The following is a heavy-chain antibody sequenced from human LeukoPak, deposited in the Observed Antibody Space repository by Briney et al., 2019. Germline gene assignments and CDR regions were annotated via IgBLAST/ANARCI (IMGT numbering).Heavy chain of an antibody. D-gene: IGHD6-19*01. CDR1: GFTFSSYG. CDR3: ARVSAPGTSGWYFGY. J-gene: IGHJ4*02. V-gene: IGHV3-48*02. CDR2: ISTSCNRI. Sequence: PGGSLRLSCAASGFTFSSYGMNWVRQAPGKGLEWVSYISTSCNRIDYADSVKGRFTMSRDNAKNLLYLQMNSLRDEDTAMYYCARVSAPGTSGWYFGYWGQGTLVTVSS.